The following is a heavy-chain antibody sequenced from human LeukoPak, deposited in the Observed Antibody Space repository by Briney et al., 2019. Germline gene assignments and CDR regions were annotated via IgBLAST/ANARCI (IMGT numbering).Heavy chain of an antibody. V-gene: IGHV1-8*01. J-gene: IGHJ6*02. CDR3: ASEQWLKREGVYYYYGVAV. CDR1: GYTFTTYD. CDR2: MNHNSGNT. Sequence: GASVKVSCKASGYTFTTYDINWVRQASGQGLEWMGWMNHNSGNTGYAQKFQGRVTMTRNTSTTTAYMELNSLRSEDTAVYYCASEQWLKREGVYYYYGVAVWGQGTTVTVSS. D-gene: IGHD6-19*01.